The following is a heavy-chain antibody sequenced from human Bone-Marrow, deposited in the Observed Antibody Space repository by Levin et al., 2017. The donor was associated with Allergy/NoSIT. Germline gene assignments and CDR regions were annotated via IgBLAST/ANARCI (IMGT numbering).Heavy chain of an antibody. J-gene: IGHJ3*02. D-gene: IGHD2-8*02. V-gene: IGHV3-21*01. CDR3: ARGIIGDVRVAHKEAFDI. CDR1: GFMFSDYS. CDR2: ISSSGSDM. Sequence: SCTVSGFMFSDYSIYWVRQAPGKGLEWVSSISSSGSDMYYVDSVRGRFTISRDNAKNSLTLQMNSLRAEDTAVYYCARGIIGDVRVAHKEAFDIWGQGTMVSVSS.